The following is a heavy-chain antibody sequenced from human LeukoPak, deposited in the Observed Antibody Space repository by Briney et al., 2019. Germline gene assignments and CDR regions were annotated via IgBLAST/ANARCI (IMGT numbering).Heavy chain of an antibody. CDR2: IFHSGSS. D-gene: IGHD1-26*01. CDR3: ARVSWDINYVDF. CDR1: GYSIRSGYY. Sequence: PSETLSLTCTVSGYSIRSGYYWGWIRQPPGKGLEWIGCIFHSGSSYFNSSLKSRLPILPDTSKNQFSLNLTSVTAADTAVYYCARVSWDINYVDFWGRGTLVTVSS. J-gene: IGHJ4*02. V-gene: IGHV4-38-2*02.